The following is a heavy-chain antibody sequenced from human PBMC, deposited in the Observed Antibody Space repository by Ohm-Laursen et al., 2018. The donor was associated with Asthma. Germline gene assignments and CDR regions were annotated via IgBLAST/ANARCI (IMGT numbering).Heavy chain of an antibody. D-gene: IGHD2-2*02. CDR3: ARDIVVVPAAIVSGYYYGMDV. Sequence: SETLSLTCTLSGASFSTYYWGWIRQPPGKGLEWIGYIYSTGSTNYNPSLESRVTISIDTSTNQFSLKLSSVTAADTAVYYCARDIVVVPAAIVSGYYYGMDVWGQGTTVTVSS. V-gene: IGHV4-59*01. CDR1: GASFSTYY. J-gene: IGHJ6*02. CDR2: IYSTGST.